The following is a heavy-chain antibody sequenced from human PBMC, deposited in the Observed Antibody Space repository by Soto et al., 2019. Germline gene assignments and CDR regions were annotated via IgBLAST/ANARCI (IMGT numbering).Heavy chain of an antibody. CDR3: AREGVARYYYYGMDV. J-gene: IGHJ6*02. V-gene: IGHV1-18*01. Sequence: QVQLVQSGAEVKRPGPSVRFSCKASGYPFTRSGTSWLRQAPGQGPGGLGWISSYNGDTNYAQTFKGRVTMTTDTSTRTGYMDLRSLKSDDTAVYYCAREGVARYYYYGMDVWGQGTPVTVSS. CDR2: ISSYNGDT. CDR1: GYPFTRSG.